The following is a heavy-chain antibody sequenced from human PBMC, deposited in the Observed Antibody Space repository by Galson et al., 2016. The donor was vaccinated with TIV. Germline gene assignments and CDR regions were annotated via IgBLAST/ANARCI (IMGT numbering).Heavy chain of an antibody. CDR3: TREIAGTTVHS. D-gene: IGHD1-7*01. CDR2: VYYTGGT. Sequence: LSLTCTVSGGSISSNGIFWSWIRQPPGKGLEWIGSVYYTGGTYYNPSLRSRVTVSLDTSNNQFFLKLSSVTAADTAVYYCTREIAGTTVHSWGQGALVTVSS. V-gene: IGHV4-39*07. CDR1: GGSISSNGIF. J-gene: IGHJ4*02.